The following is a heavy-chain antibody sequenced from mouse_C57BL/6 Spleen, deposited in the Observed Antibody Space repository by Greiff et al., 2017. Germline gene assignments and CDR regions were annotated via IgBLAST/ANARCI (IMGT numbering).Heavy chain of an antibody. CDR1: GYTFTSYW. V-gene: IGHV1-7*01. CDR2: INPSSGYT. J-gene: IGHJ1*03. CDR3: AAAIYYDYDVGYFDV. Sequence: VQLVESGAELAKPGASVKLSCKASGYTFTSYWMHWVKQRPGQGLEWIGYINPSSGYTKYNQKFKDKATLTADKSSSTAYMQLSSLTYEDSAVYYCAAAIYYDYDVGYFDVWGTGTTVTVSS. D-gene: IGHD2-4*01.